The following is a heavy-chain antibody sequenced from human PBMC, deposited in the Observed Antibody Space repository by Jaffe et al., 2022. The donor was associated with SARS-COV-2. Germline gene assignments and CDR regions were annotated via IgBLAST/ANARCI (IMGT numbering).Heavy chain of an antibody. CDR3: ARGGPPRITMVRGVIRRWFDP. CDR1: GYTFTSYD. CDR2: MNPNSGNT. Sequence: QVQLVQSGAEVKKPGASVKVSCKASGYTFTSYDINWVRQATGQGLEWMGWMNPNSGNTGYAQKFQGRVTMTRNTSISTAYMELSSLRSEDTAVYYCARGGPPRITMVRGVIRRWFDPWGQGTLVTVSS. V-gene: IGHV1-8*01. J-gene: IGHJ5*02. D-gene: IGHD3-10*01.